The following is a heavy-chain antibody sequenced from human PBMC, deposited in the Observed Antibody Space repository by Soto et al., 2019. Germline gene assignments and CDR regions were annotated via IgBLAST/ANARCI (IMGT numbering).Heavy chain of an antibody. D-gene: IGHD2-15*01. CDR3: AILGTPPYFDY. CDR2: IYYSGST. V-gene: IGHV4-39*01. CDR1: GGSISSSSYY. Sequence: QLQLQESGPGLVKPSETLSLTCTVSGGSISSSSYYWGWIRQPPGKGLEWIGSIYYSGSTYYNPSLKSRVTISVDTSKNQFSLKLSSVTAADTAVYYCAILGTPPYFDYWGQGTLVTVSS. J-gene: IGHJ4*02.